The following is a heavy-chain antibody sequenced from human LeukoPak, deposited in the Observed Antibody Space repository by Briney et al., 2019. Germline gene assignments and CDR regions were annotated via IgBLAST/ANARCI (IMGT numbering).Heavy chain of an antibody. D-gene: IGHD1-1*01. CDR1: GFTFSNAW. Sequence: GGSLRPSCAASGFTFSNAWMNWVRQAPGKGLEWVGRIKSKADGGTIDYAAPVKGRFTVSREDSKNTLYLQMNSLKTEDTAVYYCLATLTTTAYWGQGTLVTVSS. J-gene: IGHJ4*02. CDR3: LATLTTTAY. CDR2: IKSKADGGTI. V-gene: IGHV3-15*01.